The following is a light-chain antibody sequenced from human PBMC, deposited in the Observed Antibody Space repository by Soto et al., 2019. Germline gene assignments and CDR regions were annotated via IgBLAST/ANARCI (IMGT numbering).Light chain of an antibody. CDR3: QQYNSYSPLA. CDR2: DAS. J-gene: IGKJ4*01. Sequence: DIQMTQSPSSLSASVGDRVTVTCRGSQSISSYLNWYQQKPGKAPKLLIYDASSLESGVTSRFSGSGSATEFTLTISSLQPDDFATYYCQQYNSYSPLAFGGGTKVDIK. V-gene: IGKV1-5*01. CDR1: QSISSY.